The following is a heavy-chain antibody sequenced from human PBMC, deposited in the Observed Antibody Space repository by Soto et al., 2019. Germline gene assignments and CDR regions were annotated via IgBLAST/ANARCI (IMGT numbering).Heavy chain of an antibody. CDR2: ISGSGGST. CDR3: ATEELKYTSSHDAFDI. Sequence: GGSLRLSCAASGFTFSSYAMSWVRQAPGKGLEWVSAISGSGGSTYYADSVKGRFTISRDNSKNTLYLQMNSLRAEDTAVYYCATEELKYTSSHDAFDIWGQGTMVTVSS. J-gene: IGHJ3*02. V-gene: IGHV3-23*01. D-gene: IGHD6-6*01. CDR1: GFTFSSYA.